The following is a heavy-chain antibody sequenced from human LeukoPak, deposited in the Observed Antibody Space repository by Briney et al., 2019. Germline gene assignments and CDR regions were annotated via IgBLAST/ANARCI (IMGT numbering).Heavy chain of an antibody. D-gene: IGHD6-13*01. J-gene: IGHJ4*02. CDR1: GFTFSSYG. CDR2: IRYDGSNK. Sequence: GGSLRLSCAASGFTFSSYGMHWVRQAPGKGLEWVAFIRYDGSNKYYADSVKGRFTISRDNSKNTLYLQMNSLRAEDTAVYYCARDPYSSSWYYFDYWGQGTLVTVSS. CDR3: ARDPYSSSWYYFDY. V-gene: IGHV3-30*02.